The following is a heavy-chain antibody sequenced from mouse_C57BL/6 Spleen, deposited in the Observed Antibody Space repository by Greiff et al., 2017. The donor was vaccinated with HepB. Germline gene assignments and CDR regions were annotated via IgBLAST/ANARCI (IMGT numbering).Heavy chain of an antibody. CDR1: GYTFTSYW. D-gene: IGHD3-2*02. V-gene: IGHV1-52*01. Sequence: QVQLQQPGAELVRPGSSVKLSCKASGYTFTSYWIHWVKQRPIQGLEWIGNIDPSDSETHYNQKFKDKATLTVDKSSSTAYMQLSSLTSEDSAVYYCARGTAQATCAYWGQGTLVTVSA. CDR3: ARGTAQATCAY. CDR2: IDPSDSET. J-gene: IGHJ3*01.